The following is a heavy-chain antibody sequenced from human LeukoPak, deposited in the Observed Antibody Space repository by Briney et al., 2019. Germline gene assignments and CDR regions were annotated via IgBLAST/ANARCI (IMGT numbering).Heavy chain of an antibody. CDR2: ISSSSSYI. Sequence: PGGSLRLSCAASGFTFSSYSMNWVRQAPGKGLEWVSSISSSSSYIYYADSVKGRFTISRDNVKNSLYLQMNSLRAEDTAVYYCARVLYGSGSYDLDYWGQGTLVTVSS. J-gene: IGHJ4*02. D-gene: IGHD3-10*01. CDR3: ARVLYGSGSYDLDY. V-gene: IGHV3-21*01. CDR1: GFTFSSYS.